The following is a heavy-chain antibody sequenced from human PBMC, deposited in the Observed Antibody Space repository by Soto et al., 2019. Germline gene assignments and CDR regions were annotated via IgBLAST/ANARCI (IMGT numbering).Heavy chain of an antibody. J-gene: IGHJ6*02. Sequence: GGSLRLSCAASGFTFSSYAMHWVRQAPGKGLEWVAVISYDGSNKYYADSVKGRFTISRDNSKNTLYLQMNSLRAEDTAVYYCARPLFPYDFWSGSQYYYYYYGMDVWGQGTTVTVSS. V-gene: IGHV3-30-3*01. CDR1: GFTFSSYA. CDR3: ARPLFPYDFWSGSQYYYYYYGMDV. D-gene: IGHD3-3*01. CDR2: ISYDGSNK.